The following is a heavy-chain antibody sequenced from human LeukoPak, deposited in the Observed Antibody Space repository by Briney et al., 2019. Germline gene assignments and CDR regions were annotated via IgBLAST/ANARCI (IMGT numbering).Heavy chain of an antibody. CDR1: GFTFDDYA. V-gene: IGHV3-9*01. CDR2: TSWNSGSI. CDR3: AKGPNFDY. J-gene: IGHJ4*02. Sequence: GGSLRLSCAASGFTFDDYAMHWVRQAPGKGLEWVSGTSWNSGSIGYADSVKGRFTISRDNAKNSLYLQMNSLRAEDTALYYCAKGPNFDYWGQGTLVTVSS. D-gene: IGHD3-10*01.